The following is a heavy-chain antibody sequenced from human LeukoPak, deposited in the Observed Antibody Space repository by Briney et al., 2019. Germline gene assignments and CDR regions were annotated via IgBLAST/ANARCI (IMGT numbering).Heavy chain of an antibody. J-gene: IGHJ4*02. Sequence: ASVKVSCKAFGYTFTSRYMHWVRQAPGQGLEWMGIINPSGGSTNYAQKFQGRVTMTRDTSTSTVYMELSSLRSEDTAVYYCARGRYCSAGSCYNDYWGQGTLVTVSS. CDR1: GYTFTSRY. CDR2: INPSGGST. V-gene: IGHV1-46*01. CDR3: ARGRYCSAGSCYNDY. D-gene: IGHD2-15*01.